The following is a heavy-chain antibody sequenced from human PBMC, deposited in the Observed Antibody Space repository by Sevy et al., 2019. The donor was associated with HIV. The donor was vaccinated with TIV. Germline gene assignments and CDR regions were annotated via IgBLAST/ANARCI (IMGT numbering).Heavy chain of an antibody. D-gene: IGHD3-10*01. Sequence: GGSLSLSCAASGFRFRDYRMNWVRQAPGKGLEWVSYITSSSNTINYADSVKGRFTISRDNVRNSLYLQINSLRHEDTAVYYCARDRGRGEVALDLWGQGTLVTVSS. V-gene: IGHV3-48*02. J-gene: IGHJ5*02. CDR2: ITSSSNTI. CDR1: GFRFRDYR. CDR3: ARDRGRGEVALDL.